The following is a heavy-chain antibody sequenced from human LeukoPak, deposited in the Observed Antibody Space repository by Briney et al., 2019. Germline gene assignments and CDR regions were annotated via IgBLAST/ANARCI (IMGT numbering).Heavy chain of an antibody. V-gene: IGHV3-23*01. CDR2: ISGSAGTS. J-gene: IGHJ4*02. CDR3: ARARYASSWYFGDY. D-gene: IGHD6-13*01. CDR1: GFTFTNYA. Sequence: GGSLRLSCAASGFTFTNYAMSWVRQAPGKGLEWVSAISGSAGTSYYADSVKGRFTISRDNSKNTLYLQMNSLRAEDTAVYYCARARYASSWYFGDYWGQGTLVTVSS.